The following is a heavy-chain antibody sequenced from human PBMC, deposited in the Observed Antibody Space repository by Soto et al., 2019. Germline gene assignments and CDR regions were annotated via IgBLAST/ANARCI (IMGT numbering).Heavy chain of an antibody. CDR2: INAGNGKT. CDR1: RYTFTNYA. D-gene: IGHD3-10*01. V-gene: IGHV1-3*01. CDR3: ARGVGSGSYYNQYNWFDP. J-gene: IGHJ5*02. Sequence: ALAEVSCEASRYTFTNYAIHWVRQAKGQRLEWMGWINAGNGKTKYAQKVQGRVTMTTDTSTSTAYMELRSLRSDDTAVYYCARGVGSGSYYNQYNWFDPWGQGTLVTVSS.